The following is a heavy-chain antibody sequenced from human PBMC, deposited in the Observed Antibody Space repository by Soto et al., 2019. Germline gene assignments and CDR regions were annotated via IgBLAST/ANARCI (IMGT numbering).Heavy chain of an antibody. CDR3: AKNGHPPYYYYGMDV. V-gene: IGHV1-18*01. Sequence: QGLLVQSGAEVKQPGASVKVSCKASGYSFTTYGISWVRQAPGQGLEWMGWISGYNGDTNNAQKFQDRVPMTIDRSTTTAYLELRSLTSDDTAVYYCAKNGHPPYYYYGMDVWGQGTTVTVSS. CDR2: ISGYNGDT. CDR1: GYSFTTYG. J-gene: IGHJ6*02. D-gene: IGHD2-8*01.